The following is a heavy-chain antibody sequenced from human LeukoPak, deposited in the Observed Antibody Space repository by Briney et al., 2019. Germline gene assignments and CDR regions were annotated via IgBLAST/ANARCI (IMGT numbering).Heavy chain of an antibody. CDR3: ARALLGGYDNFDY. V-gene: IGHV3-7*04. D-gene: IGHD5-12*01. J-gene: IGHJ4*02. Sequence: PGGSLRRSCAGSGFTFSSFWMIWVRQGPGKGLVGVANIKQDGSEKYYVDSVKGRFTISRDNAKNSLYLQMNSLRAEDTAVYYCARALLGGYDNFDYWGQGTLVTVSS. CDR2: IKQDGSEK. CDR1: GFTFSSFW.